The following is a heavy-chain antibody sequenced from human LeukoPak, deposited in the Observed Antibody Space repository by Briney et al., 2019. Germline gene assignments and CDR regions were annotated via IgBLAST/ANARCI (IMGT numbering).Heavy chain of an antibody. Sequence: GGSLRLSCAASGFTFSNYGMHWVRQAPGKGLEWVAYIWYDGSNKYYTDSVKGRFTISRDNSKNTLYLRMNSLRAEDTAVYYCARSYYYDSSHTADYWGQGTLVTVSS. V-gene: IGHV3-33*01. CDR2: IWYDGSNK. J-gene: IGHJ4*02. D-gene: IGHD3-22*01. CDR1: GFTFSNYG. CDR3: ARSYYYDSSHTADY.